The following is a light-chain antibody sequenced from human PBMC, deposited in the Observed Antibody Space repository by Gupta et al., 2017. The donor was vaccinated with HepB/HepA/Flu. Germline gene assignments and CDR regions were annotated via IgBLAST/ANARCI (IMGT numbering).Light chain of an antibody. V-gene: IGKV3-20*01. CDR3: QQYGSSPMYT. CDR2: GAS. CDR1: QSVSSSY. J-gene: IGKJ2*01. Sequence: DIVLPQSPGTLSLSPGERATLSCRASQSVSSSYLAWYQQKPGRAPRLLIYGASSRATGIPDRFSGSGSGTDFTLTISRLEPEDFAVYFCQQYGSSPMYTFGQGTKLEIK.